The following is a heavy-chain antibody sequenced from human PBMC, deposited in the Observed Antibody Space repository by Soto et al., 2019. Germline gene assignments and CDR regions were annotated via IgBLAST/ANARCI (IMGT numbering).Heavy chain of an antibody. CDR2: INAGNGNT. Sequence: ASVKVSCKASGYTFTSYAMHWVRQAPGQRLEWMGWINAGNGNTKYSQKFQGRVTITRDTSASTAYMELSSLRSEDTAVYYCAREEAYCGGDCYSWFDPWGQGTLVTVPQ. CDR3: AREEAYCGGDCYSWFDP. CDR1: GYTFTSYA. V-gene: IGHV1-3*01. J-gene: IGHJ5*02. D-gene: IGHD2-21*02.